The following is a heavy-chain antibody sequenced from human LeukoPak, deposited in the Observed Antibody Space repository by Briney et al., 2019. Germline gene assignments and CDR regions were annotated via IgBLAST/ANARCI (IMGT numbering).Heavy chain of an antibody. CDR1: GGSLSSGDYY. J-gene: IGHJ4*02. Sequence: PSQTLSLTCTVSGGSLSSGDYYGSWIRQPPGKGLEWIGYIYYSGSTYYNPSLKSRVTISVDTSKNQFSLTLSSVTAADTAVYYSARVVPDAMEIDYWGQGTLVTVSS. CDR2: IYYSGST. V-gene: IGHV4-30-4*01. D-gene: IGHD2-2*01. CDR3: ARVVPDAMEIDY.